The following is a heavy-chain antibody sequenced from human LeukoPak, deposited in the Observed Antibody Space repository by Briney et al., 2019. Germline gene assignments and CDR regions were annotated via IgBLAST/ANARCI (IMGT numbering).Heavy chain of an antibody. D-gene: IGHD3-10*02. CDR2: VGSTGGTT. Sequence: GGSLRLSCVASGFTFTSSAMTWVRQAPGKGLEWVLVVGSTGGTTYYADSVKGRFTISRDNAKNTMILQMNNLRVEDTAVYYCAAVPGIIIAGYFASWGRGTLVAVSA. CDR3: AAVPGIIIAGYFAS. CDR1: GFTFTSSA. J-gene: IGHJ4*02. V-gene: IGHV3-23*01.